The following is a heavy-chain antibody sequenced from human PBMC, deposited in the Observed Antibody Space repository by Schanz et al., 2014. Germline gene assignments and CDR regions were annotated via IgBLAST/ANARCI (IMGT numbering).Heavy chain of an antibody. D-gene: IGHD3-16*02. V-gene: IGHV3-23*01. Sequence: EMQLLESGGGLAQPGGSLRLSCATSGFSFSSYAINWVRQAPGKGLEWVSGISGSGASTYYADSVKGRFTISRDNAKNSLYLQMTSLRAEDTAVYYCARDNRYYLFDYWGQGALVTVSS. CDR1: GFSFSSYA. CDR2: ISGSGAST. J-gene: IGHJ4*02. CDR3: ARDNRYYLFDY.